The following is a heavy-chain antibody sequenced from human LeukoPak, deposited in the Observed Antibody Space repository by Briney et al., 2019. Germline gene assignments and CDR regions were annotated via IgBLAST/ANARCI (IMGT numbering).Heavy chain of an antibody. Sequence: ASVKVSCKASGGTFGSYAISWVRQAPGQGLEWMGIINPSGGSTSYAQKFQGRVTMTRDTSTSTVYMELSSLRSEDTAVYYCARGNGDWNDWFDPWGQGTLVTVSS. J-gene: IGHJ5*02. V-gene: IGHV1-46*01. CDR2: INPSGGST. CDR3: ARGNGDWNDWFDP. CDR1: GGTFGSYA. D-gene: IGHD1-1*01.